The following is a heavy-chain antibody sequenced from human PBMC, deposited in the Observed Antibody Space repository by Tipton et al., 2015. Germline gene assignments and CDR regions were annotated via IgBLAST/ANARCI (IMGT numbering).Heavy chain of an antibody. CDR3: AKERSYYSFWSGYYQGAFDS. CDR2: ISDSGGSP. D-gene: IGHD3-3*01. J-gene: IGHJ4*02. V-gene: IGHV3-23*01. CDR1: GFTSSSYV. Sequence: GSLRLSCAASGFTSSSYVMAWVRQTPGKGLEWVSVISDSGGSPYYADSVKGRFSISRDNSKNTLYLRMNSLRAEDTAVYYCAKERSYYSFWSGYYQGAFDSWGQGTLVSVSS.